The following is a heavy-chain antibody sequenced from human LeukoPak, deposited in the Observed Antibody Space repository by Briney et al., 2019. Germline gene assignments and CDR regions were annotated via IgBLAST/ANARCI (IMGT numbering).Heavy chain of an antibody. CDR3: ASAGGGDPMIVVVTGAFDI. CDR1: GGSISSGGYY. CDR2: IYYSGST. D-gene: IGHD3-22*01. J-gene: IGHJ3*02. V-gene: IGHV4-31*03. Sequence: PSETLSLTCTVSGGSISSGGYYWSWIRQHPGKGLEWIGYIYYSGSTYYNPSLKSRVTISVDTSKNQFSLKLSSVAAADTAVYYCASAGGGDPMIVVVTGAFDIWGQGTMVTVSS.